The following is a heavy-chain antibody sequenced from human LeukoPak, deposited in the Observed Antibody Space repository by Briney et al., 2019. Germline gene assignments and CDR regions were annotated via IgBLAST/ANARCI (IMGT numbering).Heavy chain of an antibody. J-gene: IGHJ6*02. CDR2: IYPGDSDT. CDR3: ARGYYYDSSGYYFPHYSMDV. D-gene: IGHD3-22*01. Sequence: GESLKISCKGSGYSFTSYWIGWVRQMPGKGLEWMGIIYPGDSDTRYSPSFQGQVTISADKSISTAYLQWSSLKASDTAMYYCARGYYYDSSGYYFPHYSMDVWGQGTTVTVSS. CDR1: GYSFTSYW. V-gene: IGHV5-51*01.